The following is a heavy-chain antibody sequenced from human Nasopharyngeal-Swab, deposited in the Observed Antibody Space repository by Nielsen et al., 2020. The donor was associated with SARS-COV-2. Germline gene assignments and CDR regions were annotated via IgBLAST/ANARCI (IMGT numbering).Heavy chain of an antibody. CDR3: ARGPRGRRGHYGMDV. D-gene: IGHD2-15*01. Sequence: SETLSLTCAVYGGSFSGYYWSWIRQPPGKGLEWIGEINHSGSTNYNPSLKSRVTISVDTSKNQFSLKLSSVTAADTAVYYCARGPRGRRGHYGMDVWGQGTMVTVSS. CDR2: INHSGST. V-gene: IGHV4-34*01. J-gene: IGHJ6*02. CDR1: GGSFSGYY.